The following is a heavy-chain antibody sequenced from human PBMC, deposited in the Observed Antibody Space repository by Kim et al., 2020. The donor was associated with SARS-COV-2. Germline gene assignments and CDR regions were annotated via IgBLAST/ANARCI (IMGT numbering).Heavy chain of an antibody. D-gene: IGHD6-6*01. V-gene: IGHV3-74*01. CDR2: INSDGSST. J-gene: IGHJ4*02. Sequence: GGSLRLSCAASGFTFSSYWMHWVRQAPGKGLVWVSRINSDGSSTSYADSVKGRFTISRDNAKNTLYLQMNSLRAEDTAVYYCARDSYSSSCQSLLDYWGQGTLVTVSS. CDR1: GFTFSSYW. CDR3: ARDSYSSSCQSLLDY.